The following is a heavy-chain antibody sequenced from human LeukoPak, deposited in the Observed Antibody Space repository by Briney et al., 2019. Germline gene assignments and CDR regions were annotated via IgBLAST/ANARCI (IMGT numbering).Heavy chain of an antibody. V-gene: IGHV4-34*01. CDR3: ARGPLIAVAGLFDY. J-gene: IGHJ4*02. D-gene: IGHD6-19*01. CDR1: GGSFSGYY. Sequence: SETLSLTCAVYGGSFSGYYWSWIRQPPGKGLEWIGDINHSGSTNYNPSLKRRVTISVDTSKNQFSLKLSSVTAADTAVYYCARGPLIAVAGLFDYWGQGTLVTVSS. CDR2: INHSGST.